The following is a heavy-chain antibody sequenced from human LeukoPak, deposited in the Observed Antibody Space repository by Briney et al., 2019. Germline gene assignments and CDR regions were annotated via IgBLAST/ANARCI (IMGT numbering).Heavy chain of an antibody. CDR2: IYNSGST. CDR1: GGSISSDNYY. D-gene: IGHD3-10*01. CDR3: AGYYDSGSYYKDY. J-gene: IGHJ4*02. Sequence: SETLSLTRTVSGGSISSDNYYWGWIRQPPGRGLEWIGNIYNSGSTYYTPSLKSRVTISVDKSKKQLSLKLSSVTAADTAVYYCAGYYDSGSYYKDYWGQGTLVTVSS. V-gene: IGHV4-39*01.